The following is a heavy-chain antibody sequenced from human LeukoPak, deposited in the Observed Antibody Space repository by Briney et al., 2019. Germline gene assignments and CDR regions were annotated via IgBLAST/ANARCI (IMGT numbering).Heavy chain of an antibody. Sequence: ASVKVSCKASGYTFTSYYMHWVRQATGQGLEWMGIINPSGGSTSYAQKFQGRVTMTRDTSTSTVYMELSSLRSEDTAVYYCARGDYYDSSAATLIDYWGQGTLVTVSS. J-gene: IGHJ4*02. D-gene: IGHD3-22*01. CDR3: ARGDYYDSSAATLIDY. CDR1: GYTFTSYY. CDR2: INPSGGST. V-gene: IGHV1-46*01.